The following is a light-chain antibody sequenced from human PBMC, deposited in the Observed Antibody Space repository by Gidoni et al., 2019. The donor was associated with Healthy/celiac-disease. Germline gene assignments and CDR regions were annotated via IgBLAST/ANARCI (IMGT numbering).Light chain of an antibody. V-gene: IGKV3-11*01. J-gene: IGKJ1*01. Sequence: EIVLTQSPATLSLSPGERATLSYRASQSVSSYLAWYQQQPGQAPRLLISDASNRATCIPARFSGSGSGTDFTLTLSSLESEDFAGYYCQQRSRTFGQGTKVEIK. CDR2: DAS. CDR1: QSVSSY. CDR3: QQRSRT.